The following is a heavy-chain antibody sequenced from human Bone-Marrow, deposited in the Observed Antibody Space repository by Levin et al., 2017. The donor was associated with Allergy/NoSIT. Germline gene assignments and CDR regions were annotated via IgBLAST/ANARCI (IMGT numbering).Heavy chain of an antibody. Sequence: PSETLSLTCTVSGGSISSSSYYWGWIRQPPGTGLEWIGSIYYSGSTYYNPSLKSRVTISVDTSKNQFSLKLSSVTAADTAVYYCARDSADIVLVPAAGNNWFDPWGQGTLVTVSS. D-gene: IGHD2-2*01. CDR3: ARDSADIVLVPAAGNNWFDP. V-gene: IGHV4-39*07. CDR2: IYYSGST. J-gene: IGHJ5*02. CDR1: GGSISSSSYY.